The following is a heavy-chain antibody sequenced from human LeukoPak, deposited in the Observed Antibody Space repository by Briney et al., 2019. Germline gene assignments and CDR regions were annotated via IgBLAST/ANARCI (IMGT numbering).Heavy chain of an antibody. J-gene: IGHJ4*02. CDR2: VSGSGGST. CDR1: GFTFSSYA. Sequence: GGSLRLSCAATGFTFSSYAMTWVRQAPVKGLEWVSTVSGSGGSTYYADSVKGRFTMSRDDSKNTLYLQMNSLRAEDTAIYYCAKGIGAYSYGFDYWGQGTLVTVSS. CDR3: AKGIGAYSYGFDY. V-gene: IGHV3-23*01. D-gene: IGHD5-18*01.